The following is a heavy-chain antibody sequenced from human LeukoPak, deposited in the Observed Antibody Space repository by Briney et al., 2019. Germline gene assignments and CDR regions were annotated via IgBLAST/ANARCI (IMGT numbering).Heavy chain of an antibody. Sequence: PGGSLGLSCAASGFTFSSYGMHWVRQAPGKGLEWVAVISYDGSNKYYADSVKGRFTISRDNSKNTLYLQMNSLRAEDTAVYYCAKVRVFFSYGHNYFDYWGQGTLVTVSS. J-gene: IGHJ4*02. CDR1: GFTFSSYG. V-gene: IGHV3-30*18. CDR3: AKVRVFFSYGHNYFDY. D-gene: IGHD5-18*01. CDR2: ISYDGSNK.